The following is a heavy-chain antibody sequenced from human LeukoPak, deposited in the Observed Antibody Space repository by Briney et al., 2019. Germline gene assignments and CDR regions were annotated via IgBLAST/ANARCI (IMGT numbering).Heavy chain of an antibody. CDR2: ISGYNGNT. J-gene: IGHJ4*02. V-gene: IGHV1-18*01. CDR3: ARDLSLGRHDDGEPFDF. CDR1: GYTFTNHG. Sequence: ASVKVSCKTSGYTFTNHGISWVRQAPGQGLEWMGWISGYNGNTNYVQKFRGRITMTTDTSTSTAYLQLRSLRSDDTAPYYCARDLSLGRHDDGEPFDFWGQGTLVTVSS. D-gene: IGHD4-17*01.